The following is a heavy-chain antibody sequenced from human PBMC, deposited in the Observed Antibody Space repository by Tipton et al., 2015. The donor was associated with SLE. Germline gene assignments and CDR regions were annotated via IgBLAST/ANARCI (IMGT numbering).Heavy chain of an antibody. V-gene: IGHV4-59*08. Sequence: TLSLTCTVSGVSISSYYWSWIRQPPGKGLEWIAFIFYRGTTSYNPSLKSRVTISGDTSKNQLSLKLSSVTAADTAVYYCARHYAFPVDYWGQGTLVTVSS. D-gene: IGHD2-2*01. J-gene: IGHJ4*02. CDR2: IFYRGTT. CDR3: ARHYAFPVDY. CDR1: GVSISSYY.